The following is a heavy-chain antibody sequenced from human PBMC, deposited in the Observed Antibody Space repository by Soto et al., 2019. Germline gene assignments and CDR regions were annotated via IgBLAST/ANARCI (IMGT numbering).Heavy chain of an antibody. CDR2: IYHSGST. J-gene: IGHJ5*02. D-gene: IGHD6-19*01. CDR3: ARLSAAWFDP. CDR1: GGSVTSGSYY. V-gene: IGHV4-61*01. Sequence: QVQLQESGPGLVKPSETLSPTCTVSGGSVTSGSYYWGWIRQPPGKGLEWIGYIYHSGSTNYNPRLRCRVAISVETSKNLFSLSLTSVTAADTGVYYCARLSAAWFDPWGQGTLVTVAS.